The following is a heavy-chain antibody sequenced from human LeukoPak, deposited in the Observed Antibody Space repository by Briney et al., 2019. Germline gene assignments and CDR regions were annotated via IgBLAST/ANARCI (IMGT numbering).Heavy chain of an antibody. Sequence: ASVKVSCKASGYTFTDYYIHWVRQAPGQGLEWMGWVNPNSGDTDYAQKFQDRVIMTRDTSINTAYIELSSLRSDDTAVYYCARGRRILWRDPNAGDFFDYWGQGTLVIVSS. CDR3: ARGRRILWRDPNAGDFFDY. V-gene: IGHV1-2*02. CDR2: VNPNSGDT. J-gene: IGHJ4*02. D-gene: IGHD2/OR15-2a*01. CDR1: GYTFTDYY.